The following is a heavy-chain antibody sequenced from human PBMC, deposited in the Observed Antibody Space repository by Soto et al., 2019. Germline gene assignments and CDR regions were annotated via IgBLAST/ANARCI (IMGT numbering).Heavy chain of an antibody. J-gene: IGHJ4*02. Sequence: EVQLVESGGGLVQPGGSLRLSCAASGFTFSSYSMNWVRQAPGKGLEWVAYISSSSTTIYYADSVKGRFTISRDNAKNSVYLQMNSLRAEDTAVYYCARDPLWFGELVIDYWGQGTLVTVSS. CDR1: GFTFSSYS. CDR3: ARDPLWFGELVIDY. V-gene: IGHV3-48*01. CDR2: ISSSSTTI. D-gene: IGHD3-10*01.